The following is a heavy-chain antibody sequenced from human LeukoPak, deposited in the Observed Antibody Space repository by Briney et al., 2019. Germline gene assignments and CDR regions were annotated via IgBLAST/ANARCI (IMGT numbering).Heavy chain of an antibody. Sequence: GGSLRLSCAASGFTFSSYAMSWVRQAPGKGLEWVSAISGSGGSTYYADSVKGRFIISRDNSKNTLYLQMNSLRAEDTAVYYCAKDGYYYDTSDKGGMDVWGQGTTVTVSS. CDR1: GFTFSSYA. CDR3: AKDGYYYDTSDKGGMDV. J-gene: IGHJ6*02. D-gene: IGHD3-22*01. CDR2: ISGSGGST. V-gene: IGHV3-23*01.